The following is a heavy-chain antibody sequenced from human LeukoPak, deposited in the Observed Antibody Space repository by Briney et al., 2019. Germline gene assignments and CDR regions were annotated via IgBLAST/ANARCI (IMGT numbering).Heavy chain of an antibody. J-gene: IGHJ4*02. CDR3: ARGSEDYDILTGYYRGAYYFDY. CDR2: IYTSGST. D-gene: IGHD3-9*01. V-gene: IGHV4-4*07. Sequence: SETLSLTCTVSGGSISSYYWSWIRQPAGKGLEWIGRIYTSGSTNYNPSLKSRVTISVDTSKNQFSLKLSSVTAADTAVYYCARGSEDYDILTGYYRGAYYFDYWGQGTLVTVSS. CDR1: GGSISSYY.